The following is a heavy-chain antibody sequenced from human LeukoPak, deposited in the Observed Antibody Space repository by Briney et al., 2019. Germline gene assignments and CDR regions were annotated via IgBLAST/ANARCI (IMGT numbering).Heavy chain of an antibody. J-gene: IGHJ4*02. CDR2: ISRSGSTI. D-gene: IGHD3-22*01. CDR3: ARDAGGSSGYPDF. V-gene: IGHV3-48*03. CDR1: TFALTSYD. Sequence: PGGSLRLSCSASTFALTSYDMNWVRQAPGKGLEWVSYISRSGSTIYYADSLKGRFTISRDNAEDSLFLQMNSLRAEDTAVYYCARDAGGSSGYPDFWGRGTLVTVSS.